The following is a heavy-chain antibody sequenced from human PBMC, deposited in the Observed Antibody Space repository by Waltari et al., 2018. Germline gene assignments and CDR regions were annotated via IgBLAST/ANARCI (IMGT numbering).Heavy chain of an antibody. V-gene: IGHV1-69*08. CDR3: ARDGGSSGWYADY. CDR2: IIPILGIA. Sequence: QVQLVQSGAEVKKPGSSVKVSCKASEGTFSSYTISLVRQAPGQGLEWMGRIIPILGIANYAQKFQGRVTITADKSTSTAYMELSSLRSEDTAVYYCARDGGSSGWYADYWGQGTLVTVSS. CDR1: EGTFSSYT. J-gene: IGHJ4*02. D-gene: IGHD6-19*01.